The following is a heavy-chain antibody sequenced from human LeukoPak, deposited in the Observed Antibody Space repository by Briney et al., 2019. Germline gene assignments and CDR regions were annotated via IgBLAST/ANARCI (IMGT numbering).Heavy chain of an antibody. D-gene: IGHD6-13*01. CDR2: IYTSGST. J-gene: IGHJ6*03. CDR1: GGSISSYY. CDR3: ARTGHSSSWVSYYMDV. V-gene: IGHV4-4*07. Sequence: SETLSLTCTVSGGSISSYYWSWIRQPAGKGLEWIGRIYTSGSTNYNPSLKSRVTMSVDTSKNQFSLKLSSVTAADTAVYYCARTGHSSSWVSYYMDVWGKGTTVTVSS.